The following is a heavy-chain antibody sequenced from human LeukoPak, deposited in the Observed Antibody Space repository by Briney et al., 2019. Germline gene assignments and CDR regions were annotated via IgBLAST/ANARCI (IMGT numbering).Heavy chain of an antibody. J-gene: IGHJ6*02. CDR2: INPNSGGT. V-gene: IGHV1-2*06. Sequence: ASVKVSCKASGYTFTGYYMHWVRQAPGQGLEWMGRINPNSGGTNYAQKFQGRVTMTRDTSISTAYMELSRLRSDDTAVYYCARTSLEQWLPDPSYGMDVWGQGTTVTVSS. CDR3: ARTSLEQWLPDPSYGMDV. CDR1: GYTFTGYY. D-gene: IGHD6-19*01.